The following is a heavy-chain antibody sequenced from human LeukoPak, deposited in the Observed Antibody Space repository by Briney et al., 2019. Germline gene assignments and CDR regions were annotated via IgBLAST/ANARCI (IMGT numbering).Heavy chain of an antibody. Sequence: GGSLRLSCAASGFTFSSYAMSWVRQAPGKGLEWVSAISGSGGSTYYADPVKGRFTISRDNSKNTLYLQMNSLRAEDTAVYYCASGLWFGGLLPLDYWGQGTLVTVSS. CDR3: ASGLWFGGLLPLDY. V-gene: IGHV3-23*01. D-gene: IGHD3-10*01. CDR2: ISGSGGST. J-gene: IGHJ4*02. CDR1: GFTFSSYA.